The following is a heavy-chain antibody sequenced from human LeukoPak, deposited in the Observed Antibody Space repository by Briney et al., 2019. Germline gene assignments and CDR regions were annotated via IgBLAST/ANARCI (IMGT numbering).Heavy chain of an antibody. D-gene: IGHD3-3*01. CDR2: IDTSGST. J-gene: IGHJ5*02. V-gene: IGHV4-61*02. CDR1: GGSISSGSFY. Sequence: SETLSLTCTVSGGSISSGSFYWSWTRQPAGKGLEWIGRIDTSGSTTYNPSLESRVTISIDTSKNQFSLKLSSVTAADTAVYYCARDGVDDFWSGYPFDPWGQGTLVTVSS. CDR3: ARDGVDDFWSGYPFDP.